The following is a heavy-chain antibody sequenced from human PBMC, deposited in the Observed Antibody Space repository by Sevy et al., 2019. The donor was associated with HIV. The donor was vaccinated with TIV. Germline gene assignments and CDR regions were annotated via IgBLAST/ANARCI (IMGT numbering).Heavy chain of an antibody. V-gene: IGHV4-34*01. CDR1: DGSFSGYY. CDR2: INESGIT. D-gene: IGHD2-2*01. J-gene: IGHJ5*02. Sequence: SETLSLTCAVHDGSFSGYYWNWIRQLPGKGLEWIGEINESGITYYNPSLKSRVTISVDTSKKQFSLKLNSVTAADTAVYFCARSPPVVVVPGAPSWFVPGGQVTLVTVSS. CDR3: ARSPPVVVVPGAPSWFVP.